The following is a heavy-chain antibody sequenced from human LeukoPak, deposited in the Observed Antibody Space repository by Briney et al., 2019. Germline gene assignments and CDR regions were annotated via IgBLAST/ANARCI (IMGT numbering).Heavy chain of an antibody. CDR3: ARGPYYDFWSGYPFFDY. D-gene: IGHD3-3*01. V-gene: IGHV4-61*02. Sequence: SETLSLTCTVSGCSISSGNYYWYWIRQPAGKGLEWIGRIYTSESTNYNPSLKSRVTMSVDTSKNQFSLKLSSVTAADTAVYYCARGPYYDFWSGYPFFDYWGQGTLVTVSS. J-gene: IGHJ4*02. CDR1: GCSISSGNYY. CDR2: IYTSEST.